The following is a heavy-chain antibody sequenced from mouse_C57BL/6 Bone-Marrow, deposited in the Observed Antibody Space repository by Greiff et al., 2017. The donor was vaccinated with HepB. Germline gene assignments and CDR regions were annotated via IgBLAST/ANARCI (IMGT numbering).Heavy chain of an antibody. V-gene: IGHV1-5*01. CDR1: GYTFTSYW. CDR3: TRKDPVSFNYAMDY. J-gene: IGHJ4*01. Sequence: VQLQQSGTVLARPGASVKMSCKTSGYTFTSYWMHWVKQRPGQGLEWIGAIYPGNSDTSYNQKFKGKAKLTAVTSASTAYMELSSLTNEDSAVYYCTRKDPVSFNYAMDYWGQGTSVTVSS. CDR2: IYPGNSDT.